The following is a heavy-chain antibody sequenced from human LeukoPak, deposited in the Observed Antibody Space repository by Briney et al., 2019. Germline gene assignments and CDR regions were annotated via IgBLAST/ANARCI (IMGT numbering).Heavy chain of an antibody. Sequence: SETLSLTCTVSGGSISSYYWSWIRQPAGKGLDWIGRIYTSGSTNYNPSLKSRVTMSVDTSKNQFSLKLSSVTAADTAVYYCARYSGYDIWDAFDIWGQGTMVTVSS. CDR3: ARYSGYDIWDAFDI. J-gene: IGHJ3*02. D-gene: IGHD5-12*01. V-gene: IGHV4-4*07. CDR1: GGSISSYY. CDR2: IYTSGST.